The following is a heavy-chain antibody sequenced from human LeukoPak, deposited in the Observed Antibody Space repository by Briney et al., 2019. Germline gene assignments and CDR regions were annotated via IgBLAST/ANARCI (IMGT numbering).Heavy chain of an antibody. CDR2: INPNSGGT. D-gene: IGHD3-10*01. V-gene: IGHV1-2*02. CDR3: ARIRGDY. Sequence: GASVKVSCKASGYSFTIFGISWVRQAPGQGLEWMGWINPNSGGTNYAQKFQGRVTMTRDTSISTAYMELSRLRSDDTAVYYCARIRGDYWGQGTLVTVSS. J-gene: IGHJ4*02. CDR1: GYSFTIFG.